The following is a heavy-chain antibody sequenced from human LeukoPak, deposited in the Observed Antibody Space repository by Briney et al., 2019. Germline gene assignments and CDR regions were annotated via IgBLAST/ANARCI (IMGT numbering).Heavy chain of an antibody. CDR2: IYSGGST. V-gene: IGHV3-53*01. CDR1: GVTFSSYS. CDR3: ATGTGNFDY. Sequence: PGGSLRLSCAASGVTFSSYSLNWVRQAPGKGLEWVSIIYSGGSTYYADSVKGRFTISRDNSKNTLYLQMNSLRAVDTAVYYCATGTGNFDYWGQGTLVTVSS. J-gene: IGHJ4*02. D-gene: IGHD1-14*01.